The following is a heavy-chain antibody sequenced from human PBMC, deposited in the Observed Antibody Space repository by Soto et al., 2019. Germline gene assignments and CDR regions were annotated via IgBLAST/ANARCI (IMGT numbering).Heavy chain of an antibody. CDR1: GFTFSIYA. CDR3: AKDRSYYDSSGYSGFDP. Sequence: PGGSLRLSFQASGFTFSIYARSWVRRAPGKGLEWVSAISGSGGSTYYAGSVKGRFTISRDNSKNTLYLQMNSLRAEDTAVYYCAKDRSYYDSSGYSGFDPWGQGTLVTVSS. D-gene: IGHD3-22*01. J-gene: IGHJ5*02. V-gene: IGHV3-23*01. CDR2: ISGSGGST.